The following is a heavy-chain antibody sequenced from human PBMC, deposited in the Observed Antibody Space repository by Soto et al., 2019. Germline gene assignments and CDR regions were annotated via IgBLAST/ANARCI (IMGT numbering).Heavy chain of an antibody. J-gene: IGHJ6*02. D-gene: IGHD2-8*02. CDR2: IDWNSGSI. Sequence: EVQLAESGGGLVQPGRSLRLSCAAPGFTFDGCAMHWIRQPPGKGLEWVSGIDWNSGSIDYADSVKGRFTISRDNAKNSLFLQMNSLRVEDTALYYCGKDIKPGGMDVWGQGTTVTVSS. V-gene: IGHV3-9*01. CDR3: GKDIKPGGMDV. CDR1: GFTFDGCA.